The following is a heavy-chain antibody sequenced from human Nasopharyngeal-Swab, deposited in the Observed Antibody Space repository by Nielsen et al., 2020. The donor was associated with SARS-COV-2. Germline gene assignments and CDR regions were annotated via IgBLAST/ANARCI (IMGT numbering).Heavy chain of an antibody. CDR1: AFTFSNFA. CDR2: IDSTGDSS. Sequence: GESLKISCAASAFTFSNFAMSWVRQAPGKALEWVSVIDSTGDSSYYADSVKGRFTISRDNSKNTLYLQMNSLRAEDTAVYYCAKRDDYYESSGLGDWGQGTLVTVSS. CDR3: AKRDDYYESSGLGD. D-gene: IGHD3-22*01. J-gene: IGHJ4*02. V-gene: IGHV3-23*05.